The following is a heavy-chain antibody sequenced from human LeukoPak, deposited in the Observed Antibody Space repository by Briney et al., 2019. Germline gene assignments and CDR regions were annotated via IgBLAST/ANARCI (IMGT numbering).Heavy chain of an antibody. CDR3: ASVWDSSGYYYEDAFDI. CDR2: MYYSGNT. CDR1: GGSISSSSHF. D-gene: IGHD3-22*01. J-gene: IGHJ3*02. V-gene: IGHV4-39*07. Sequence: SETLSLTCNVSGGSISSSSHFCGWIRQPPGKGLEWIGSMYYSGNTYYNPSLKSRVTLSGDTSKNQFSLKLSSVTAADTAVYYCASVWDSSGYYYEDAFDIWGQGTMVTVSS.